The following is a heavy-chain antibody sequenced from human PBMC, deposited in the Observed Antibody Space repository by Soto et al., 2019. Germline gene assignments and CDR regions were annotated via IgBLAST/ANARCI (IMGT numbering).Heavy chain of an antibody. CDR2: IYYSGST. V-gene: IGHV4-59*08. CDR1: GDSISSYY. Sequence: SETLSLTCTVSGDSISSYYWSWIRQPPGKGLEWIGYIYYSGSTNYNPSLKSRVTISVDTSKNQFSLKLSSVTAADTAVYYCARQNSPYYYYYMDVWGTGTTVTVSS. D-gene: IGHD6-13*01. CDR3: ARQNSPYYYYYMDV. J-gene: IGHJ6*03.